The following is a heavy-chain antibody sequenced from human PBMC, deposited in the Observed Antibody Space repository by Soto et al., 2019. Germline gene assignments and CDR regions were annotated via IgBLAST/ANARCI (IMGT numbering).Heavy chain of an antibody. CDR3: ARVSVGAYYFDY. D-gene: IGHD1-26*01. V-gene: IGHV3-74*01. CDR1: GFTFSNYW. CDR2: INPDGRTT. J-gene: IGHJ4*02. Sequence: EVQLVESGGGLVQPGGSLRLSCEASGFTFSNYWMHWVRQAPGKGLVWVSRINPDGRTTNYADSVKGRFTISRDNAKNTLYLQMNSLRVEDTAVYFCARVSVGAYYFDYWRQGTLVTVSS.